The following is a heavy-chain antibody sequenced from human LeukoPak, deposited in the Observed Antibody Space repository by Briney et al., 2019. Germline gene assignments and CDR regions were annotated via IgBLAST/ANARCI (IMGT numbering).Heavy chain of an antibody. CDR1: GNYW. J-gene: IGHJ4*02. CDR2: ISWKGDTT. D-gene: IGHD2-2*01. V-gene: IGHV3-20*01. Sequence: GGSLRLSCAASGNYWMHWVRQTPGKGPEWVSLISWKGDTTAYAESVRGRFTISRDNAKNSLYLHMNSLRPEDTAFYHCARHRCSSTTCSFDSWGQGSLVTVSS. CDR3: ARHRCSSTTCSFDS.